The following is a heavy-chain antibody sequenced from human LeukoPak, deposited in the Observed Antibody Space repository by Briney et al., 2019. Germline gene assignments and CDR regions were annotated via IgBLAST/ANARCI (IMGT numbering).Heavy chain of an antibody. CDR3: ARAPVPAAIRYYFDY. V-gene: IGHV1-2*02. Sequence: ASVTVSCKASGYTFTGYYMHWVRQAPGQGLESMGWINPNSGGTNYAQKFQGRVTMTRDTSISTAYMELSRLRSDDTAVYYCARAPVPAAIRYYFDYWGQGTLVTVSS. CDR2: INPNSGGT. D-gene: IGHD2-2*02. J-gene: IGHJ4*02. CDR1: GYTFTGYY.